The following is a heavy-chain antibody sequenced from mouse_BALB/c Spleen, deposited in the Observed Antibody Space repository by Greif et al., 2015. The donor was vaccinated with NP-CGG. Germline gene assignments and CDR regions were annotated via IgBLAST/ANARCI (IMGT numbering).Heavy chain of an antibody. CDR3: ARDTGILYWYFDV. V-gene: IGHV7-3*02. CDR2: IRNKANGYTT. Sequence: EVKVVESGGGLVQPGGSLRLSCATSGFTFTDYYMIWVRQPPGKALEWLGFIRNKANGYTTEYSASVKGRFTISRDNSQSILYLQMNTLRAEDSATYYCARDTGILYWYFDVWGAGTTVTVSS. D-gene: IGHD4-1*01. CDR1: GFTFTDYY. J-gene: IGHJ1*01.